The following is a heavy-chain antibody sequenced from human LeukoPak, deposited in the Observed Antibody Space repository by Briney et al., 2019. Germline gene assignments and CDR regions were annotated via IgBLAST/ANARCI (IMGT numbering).Heavy chain of an antibody. CDR3: ARGLFTGTMIVGNYRGLPFDI. CDR2: MNPNSGNT. V-gene: IGHV1-8*03. Sequence: GASVKVSCKASGYTFTSYDINWVRQATGQGLEWMGWMNPNSGNTGYAQKFQGRVTITRNTSISTAYMELSSLRSEDTAVYYCARGLFTGTMIVGNYRGLPFDIWGQGTVVTVSS. CDR1: GYTFTSYD. J-gene: IGHJ3*02. D-gene: IGHD3-22*01.